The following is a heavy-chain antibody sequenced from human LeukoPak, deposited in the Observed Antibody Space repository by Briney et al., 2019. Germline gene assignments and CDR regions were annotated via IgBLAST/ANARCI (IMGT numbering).Heavy chain of an antibody. Sequence: GGSLRLSCAASGFTFSSYAMSWVRQAPGKGLEWVSAISGSGGSTYYADSVKGRFTISRDNSKNTLYLQMNSLRAEDTAVYYCAKPDYDFWSGYPHYFDYWGQGTLVTVSS. CDR3: AKPDYDFWSGYPHYFDY. V-gene: IGHV3-23*01. D-gene: IGHD3-3*01. J-gene: IGHJ4*02. CDR1: GFTFSSYA. CDR2: ISGSGGST.